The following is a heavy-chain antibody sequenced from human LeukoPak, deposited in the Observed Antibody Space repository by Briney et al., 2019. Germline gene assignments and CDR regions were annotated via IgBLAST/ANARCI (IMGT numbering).Heavy chain of an antibody. CDR1: GGSFSGYY. D-gene: IGHD3-9*01. V-gene: IGHV4-34*01. CDR2: INHSGST. CDR3: ARDRYDILTGLDY. Sequence: PSETLSLTCAAYGGSFSGYYWSWIRQPPGKGLEWIGEINHSGSTNYNPSLKSRVTISVDTSKNQFSLKLSSVTAADTAVYYCARDRYDILTGLDYWGQGTLVTISS. J-gene: IGHJ4*02.